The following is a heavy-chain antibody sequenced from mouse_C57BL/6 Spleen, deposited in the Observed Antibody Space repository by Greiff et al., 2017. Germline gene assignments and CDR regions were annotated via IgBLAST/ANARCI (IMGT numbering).Heavy chain of an antibody. CDR1: GYSITSGYY. CDR2: ISYDGSN. D-gene: IGHD1-1*01. V-gene: IGHV3-6*01. J-gene: IGHJ4*01. CDR3: ARVLYYGSEDYYAMDY. Sequence: EVKLEESGPGLVKPSQSLSLTCSVTGYSITSGYYWNWIRQFPGNKLEWMGYISYDGSNNYNPSLKNRISITRDTSKDQFFLKLNSVTTEDTATYYGARVLYYGSEDYYAMDYWGQGTSVTVSS.